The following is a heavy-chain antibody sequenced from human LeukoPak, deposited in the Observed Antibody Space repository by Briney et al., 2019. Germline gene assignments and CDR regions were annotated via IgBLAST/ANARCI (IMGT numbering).Heavy chain of an antibody. CDR1: GFIFSSYE. J-gene: IGHJ4*02. CDR3: ARDMGVIFSVFDY. Sequence: GGSLRLSCAASGFIFSSYEMHWVRQAPGKGLEWVSHITSSGTTIYYADSVKGRFTISRDNAKNSLYLQMNSLRAEDTAVYYCARDMGVIFSVFDYWGQGTLVTVSS. D-gene: IGHD3-10*01. CDR2: ITSSGTTI. V-gene: IGHV3-48*03.